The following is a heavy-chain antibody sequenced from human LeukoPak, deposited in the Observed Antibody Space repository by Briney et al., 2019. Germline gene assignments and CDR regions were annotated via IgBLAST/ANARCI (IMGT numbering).Heavy chain of an antibody. CDR2: ISGSGGST. V-gene: IGHV3-23*01. J-gene: IGHJ3*02. D-gene: IGHD3-22*01. CDR1: GFTFSSYA. CDR3: AKDGDYYDSSGYFENDAFDI. Sequence: GGSLRLSCAASGFTFSSYAMSWVRQAPGKGLEWVSAISGSGGSTYYADSVKGRFTISRDNSKNTLYLQMNSLRAEDTAVYYCAKDGDYYDSSGYFENDAFDIWGQGTMVTVSS.